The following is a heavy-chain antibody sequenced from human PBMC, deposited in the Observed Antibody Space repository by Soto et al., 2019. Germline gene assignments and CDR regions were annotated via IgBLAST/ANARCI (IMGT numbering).Heavy chain of an antibody. D-gene: IGHD3-3*01. V-gene: IGHV2-5*02. CDR2: IYWDGDK. Sequence: QINLIESGPTLVKPTQTLTLTCTFSGFSLSTSGAAVGWVRQPPGRALEWLAPIYWDGDKRYKACLGNRLSITNDTSMNKGVLTLTNVDPADTSTYYCAHRATMTIFGLIIDNGIGFDPWGQGTRVIVSS. J-gene: IGHJ5*02. CDR1: GFSLSTSGAA. CDR3: AHRATMTIFGLIIDNGIGFDP.